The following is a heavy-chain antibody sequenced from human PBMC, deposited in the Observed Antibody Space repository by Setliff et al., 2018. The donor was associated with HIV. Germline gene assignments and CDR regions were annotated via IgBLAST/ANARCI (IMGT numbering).Heavy chain of an antibody. CDR1: GGSISRHN. Sequence: SETLSLTCSVSGGSISRHNWNWIRQPPGKGLEWIGEINHSGNTNYNPSLKSRVTISVDTSKNQFSLKLNSVTAADTAVYYCATGLTMTPDYWGQGSLVTVSS. V-gene: IGHV4-34*01. CDR3: ATGLTMTPDY. D-gene: IGHD7-27*01. CDR2: INHSGNT. J-gene: IGHJ4*02.